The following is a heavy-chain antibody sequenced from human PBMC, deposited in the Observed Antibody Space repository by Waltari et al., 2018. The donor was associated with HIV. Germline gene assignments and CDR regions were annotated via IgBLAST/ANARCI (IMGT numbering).Heavy chain of an antibody. J-gene: IGHJ4*02. CDR2: IYRGGST. V-gene: IGHV3-53*02. CDR1: GCTVGSND. CDR3: AREKGGSSGWLGRYFDY. D-gene: IGHD6-19*01. Sequence: EVQLVETGGGLIQPGGSVRPSCAAAGCTVGSNDRAGLRQAPGKGLEWVSVIYRGGSTYYADSVKGRFTISRDNSKNTLYLQMNSLRAEDTAVYYCAREKGGSSGWLGRYFDYWGQGTLVTVSS.